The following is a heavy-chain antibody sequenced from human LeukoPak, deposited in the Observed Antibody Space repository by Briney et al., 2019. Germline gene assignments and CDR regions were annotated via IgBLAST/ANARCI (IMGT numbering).Heavy chain of an antibody. V-gene: IGHV3-23*01. Sequence: GGSLRLSCAASGFTFSSYVMNWVRQAPGKGLEWVSGISGSGGSTYYADSVKGRFTISRDNSKDTLYLQMNSLRAEDTAVYYCAKAAYCSGTGCLHTRSGAYYYHYMDVWGKGTPVPVSS. CDR3: AKAAYCSGTGCLHTRSGAYYYHYMDV. J-gene: IGHJ6*03. D-gene: IGHD2-2*01. CDR1: GFTFSSYV. CDR2: ISGSGGST.